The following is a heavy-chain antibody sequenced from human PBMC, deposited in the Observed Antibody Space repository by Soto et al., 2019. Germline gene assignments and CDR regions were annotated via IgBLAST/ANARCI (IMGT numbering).Heavy chain of an antibody. Sequence: SVKVSCKASGGSFSSYIVSWVRQAPGQGLEWMGRIIPVLGVEYYAQKFQGRVTITRDTSASTAYMELSSLRSEDTAVYYCASSYSNYALIDYYYYGMDVWGQGTTVTVSS. CDR3: ASSYSNYALIDYYYYGMDV. V-gene: IGHV1-69*02. D-gene: IGHD4-4*01. CDR1: GGSFSSYI. J-gene: IGHJ6*02. CDR2: IIPVLGVE.